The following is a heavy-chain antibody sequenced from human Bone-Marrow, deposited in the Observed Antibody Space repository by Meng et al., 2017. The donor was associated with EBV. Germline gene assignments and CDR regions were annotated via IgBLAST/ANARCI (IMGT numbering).Heavy chain of an antibody. CDR3: ASESGRGFTPDY. D-gene: IGHD3-10*01. Sequence: QVQLVQSGAEVKKPGSSVRFACKTSGGTFRSDAVSWVRQAPGQGLEWLGGLIPKSDAPYYAQKFQDRVTITADESTSTHYMDVRGLRSEDTAVYYCASESGRGFTPDYWGQGTLVTVSS. CDR2: LIPKSDAP. CDR1: GGTFRSDA. J-gene: IGHJ4*02. V-gene: IGHV1-69*01.